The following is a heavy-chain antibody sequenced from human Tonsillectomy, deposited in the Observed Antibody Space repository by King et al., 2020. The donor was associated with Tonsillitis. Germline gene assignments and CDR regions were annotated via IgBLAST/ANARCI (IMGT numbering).Heavy chain of an antibody. CDR3: VRQGASRGVIDS. V-gene: IGHV5-51*01. Sequence: ESQLVQSGAEVKKPGETLRISCKGSGFIFTTSWIAWVRQMPGKGLDWMGIIYPGDSDTRYSPSFQGRITISADKSITTAFLQWSNLKASDTAMYYCVRQGASRGVIDSWGQGTLVTVSS. D-gene: IGHD2-2*01. CDR1: GFIFTTSW. CDR2: IYPGDSDT. J-gene: IGHJ4*02.